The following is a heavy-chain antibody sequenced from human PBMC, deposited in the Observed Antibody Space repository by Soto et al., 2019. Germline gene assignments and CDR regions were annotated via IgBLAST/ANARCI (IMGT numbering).Heavy chain of an antibody. CDR1: GFTFSSYW. J-gene: IGHJ2*01. CDR2: IKQDGSEK. CDR3: ARDHWYGDWYFDL. D-gene: IGHD4-17*01. Sequence: EVQLVESGGGLVQPGGSLRLSCAASGFTFSSYWMSWVRQAPGKGLEWVANIKQDGSEKYYVDSVKGRFTISRDNAKNSLYLQINSLRAEDTAVYYCARDHWYGDWYFDLWGRGTLVTVSS. V-gene: IGHV3-7*01.